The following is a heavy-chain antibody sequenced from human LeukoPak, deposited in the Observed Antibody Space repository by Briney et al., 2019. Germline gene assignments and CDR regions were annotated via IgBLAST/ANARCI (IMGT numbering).Heavy chain of an antibody. D-gene: IGHD2-2*01. CDR3: AKISSTNYYDY. V-gene: IGHV3-23*01. Sequence: GGSLRLSCAASGFTFTRYGMSWVRQAPGKGLEWVSTINTSGNTYYADSVKGRFTISRDISKNTLFLQMNSLRAEDTAVYYCAKISSTNYYDYWGQGTLVTVSS. CDR1: GFTFTRYG. CDR2: INTSGNT. J-gene: IGHJ4*02.